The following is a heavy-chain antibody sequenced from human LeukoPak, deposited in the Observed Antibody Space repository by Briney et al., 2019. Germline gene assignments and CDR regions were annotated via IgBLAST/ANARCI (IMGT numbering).Heavy chain of an antibody. CDR1: GYSFTSYW. V-gene: IGHV5-51*01. Sequence: GESLKISCKGSGYSFTSYWIGWVRQMPGKGLEWMGIIYSPSFQGQVTISADKSISTPYLQWSSLKASDTAMYYCARQRGSSWYQNWFDPWGQGTLVTVSS. CDR3: ARQRGSSWYQNWFDP. J-gene: IGHJ5*02. D-gene: IGHD6-13*01. CDR2: I.